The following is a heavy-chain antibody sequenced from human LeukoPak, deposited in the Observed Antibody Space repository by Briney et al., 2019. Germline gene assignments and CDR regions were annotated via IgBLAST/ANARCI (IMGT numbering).Heavy chain of an antibody. V-gene: IGHV4-59*01. D-gene: IGHD1-26*01. J-gene: IGHJ4*02. Sequence: SETLSLTCTVSGGSISSYYWSWIRQPPGKGLEWIGYIYYSGSTNYNPSLKSRVTISVDTSKNQFSLKLSSVTAADTAVYYCARVGPFIGVTLDYWGQGTQVTVSS. CDR2: IYYSGST. CDR1: GGSISSYY. CDR3: ARVGPFIGVTLDY.